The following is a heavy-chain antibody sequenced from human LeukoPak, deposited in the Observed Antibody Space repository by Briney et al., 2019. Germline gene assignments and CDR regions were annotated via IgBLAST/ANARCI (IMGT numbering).Heavy chain of an antibody. CDR1: GGSISGSSYY. CDR3: AMVPYYYYGMDV. D-gene: IGHD6-13*01. V-gene: IGHV4-39*07. CDR2: INHSGST. J-gene: IGHJ6*02. Sequence: SETLSLTCTVSGGSISGSSYYWSWIRQPPGKGLEWIGEINHSGSTNYNPSLKSRVTISVDTSKNQFSLKLSSVTAADTAVYYCAMVPYYYYGMDVWGQGTTVTVSS.